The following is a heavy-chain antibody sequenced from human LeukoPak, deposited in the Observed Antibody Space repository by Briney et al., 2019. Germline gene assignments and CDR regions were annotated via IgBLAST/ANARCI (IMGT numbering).Heavy chain of an antibody. J-gene: IGHJ4*01. CDR2: IKEDGSEI. Sequence: GGSLRLSCAASGFTFTTYWMSWVRQAPEKGLEWVANIKEDGSEIHYVDSVKGRFTISRDNAENSLYLQMNSLRAEDTAVYYCAKGDKPVIAMVKFDYWGHGTLVTVSS. CDR3: AKGDKPVIAMVKFDY. CDR1: GFTFTTYW. V-gene: IGHV3-7*03. D-gene: IGHD5-18*01.